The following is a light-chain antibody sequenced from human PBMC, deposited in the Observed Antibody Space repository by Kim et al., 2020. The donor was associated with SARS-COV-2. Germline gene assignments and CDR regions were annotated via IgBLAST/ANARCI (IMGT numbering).Light chain of an antibody. V-gene: IGKV1-5*01. J-gene: IGKJ1*01. CDR3: QQYSTYSWT. CDR1: QSINNW. Sequence: ASIGDRVTITCRASQSINNWLAWYQQKPGKAPKVLIYDPSTLQSGVPSRFSGSKSGTEFTLTISSLQPDDSAVYYCQQYSTYSWTFGRGTKVDIK. CDR2: DPS.